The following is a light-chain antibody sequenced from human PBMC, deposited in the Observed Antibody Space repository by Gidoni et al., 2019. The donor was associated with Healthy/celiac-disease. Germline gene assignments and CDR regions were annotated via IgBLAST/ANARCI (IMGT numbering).Light chain of an antibody. CDR1: QSISSY. J-gene: IGKJ2*01. Sequence: DIQIHQSPSSLSASVGDRVTITCRASQSISSYLNWYQQKPGKAPKLLIYAASSLQSGVPSRFNGSGSGTDFTLTISSLQPEDFATYYCQQSYSTPMYTFGQGTKLEIK. CDR3: QQSYSTPMYT. CDR2: AAS. V-gene: IGKV1-39*01.